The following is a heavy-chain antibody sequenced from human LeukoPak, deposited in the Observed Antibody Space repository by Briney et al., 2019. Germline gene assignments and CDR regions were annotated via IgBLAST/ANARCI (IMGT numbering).Heavy chain of an antibody. D-gene: IGHD6-13*01. CDR2: ISGSGDST. CDR1: GFTFSSYA. J-gene: IGHJ4*02. V-gene: IGHV3-23*01. Sequence: GGSLRLTCAASGFTFSSYAMSWVRQAPGKGLEWVSAISGSGDSTYYGDSVKGRFTISRDNSKNTLYLQMNSLRAEDTAVYYCAKTRPLDSSSWSHGDYWGQGTLVTVSS. CDR3: AKTRPLDSSSWSHGDY.